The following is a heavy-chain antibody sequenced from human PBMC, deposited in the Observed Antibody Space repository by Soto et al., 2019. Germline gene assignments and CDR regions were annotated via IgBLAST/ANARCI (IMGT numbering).Heavy chain of an antibody. V-gene: IGHV1-24*01. J-gene: IGHJ3*02. CDR1: GYTLTELS. CDR2: FDPEDGET. Sequence: ASVKVSCKVSGYTLTELSMHWVRQAPGKGLEWMGGFDPEDGETIYAQKFQGRVTMTEDTSTDTAYMELSSLRSEDTAVYYCATRQQQLVRGDAFDILGQGTMVTVSS. D-gene: IGHD6-13*01. CDR3: ATRQQQLVRGDAFDI.